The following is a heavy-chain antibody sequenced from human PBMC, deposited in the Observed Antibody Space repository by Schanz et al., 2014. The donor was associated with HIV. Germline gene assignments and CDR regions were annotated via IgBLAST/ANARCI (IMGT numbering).Heavy chain of an antibody. V-gene: IGHV3-30*18. CDR3: AKDGNLYDSRYRGKGNYYHYYGMDV. CDR2: ISYDGRNK. D-gene: IGHD3-22*01. Sequence: QVQLVESGGGVVQPGRSLRLSCAGSGFSFDTFGIHWVRQAPGKGLEWLAVISYDGRNKKFANSVKGRFTISRDNSKNTLYLQVKRLRTEDTAVYFCAKDGNLYDSRYRGKGNYYHYYGMDVWGQGTTVTVS. CDR1: GFSFDTFG. J-gene: IGHJ6*02.